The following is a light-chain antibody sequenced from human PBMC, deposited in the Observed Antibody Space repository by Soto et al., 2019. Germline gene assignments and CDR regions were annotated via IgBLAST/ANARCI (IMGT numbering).Light chain of an antibody. CDR2: DAS. CDR1: QSVNRY. J-gene: IGKJ4*01. V-gene: IGKV3-11*01. CDR3: QQRSNWPPLT. Sequence: EIVLTQSPATLSLSPGERATLSCRASQSVNRYLAWYQQKPGQPPRLLIYDASNRATGIPARFSGSGSGTDFTLTLSSLEPEDFAVYYCQQRSNWPPLTFGGGTKVDIK.